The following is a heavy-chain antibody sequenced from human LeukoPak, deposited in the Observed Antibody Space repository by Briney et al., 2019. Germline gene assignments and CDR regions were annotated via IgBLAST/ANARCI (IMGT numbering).Heavy chain of an antibody. CDR3: ARDNTVITGDDGFDI. V-gene: IGHV3-66*01. J-gene: IGHJ3*02. D-gene: IGHD3-22*01. CDR2: IYSGGST. Sequence: GGSLRLSCAASGFTVSSNYMSWVRQAPGKGLEWVSVIYSGGSTYYADSVKGRFTISRDNSKNTLYLQMNSLRAEDTAVYYCARDNTVITGDDGFDIWGQETMVTVSS. CDR1: GFTVSSNY.